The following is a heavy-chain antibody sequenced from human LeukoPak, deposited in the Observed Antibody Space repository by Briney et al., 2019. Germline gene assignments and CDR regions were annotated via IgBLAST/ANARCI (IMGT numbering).Heavy chain of an antibody. CDR2: IIGSGGTT. CDR3: AKEPREYCSSTSCPNWIDP. D-gene: IGHD2-2*01. Sequence: PGGSLRLSCAASGFTFSSYAMSWVRQAPGKGLEWVSAIIGSGGTTYYADSVKGRFTISRDNSKNTLYLQMSSLRAEDTAVYYCAKEPREYCSSTSCPNWIDPWGQGTLVTVSS. V-gene: IGHV3-23*01. J-gene: IGHJ5*02. CDR1: GFTFSSYA.